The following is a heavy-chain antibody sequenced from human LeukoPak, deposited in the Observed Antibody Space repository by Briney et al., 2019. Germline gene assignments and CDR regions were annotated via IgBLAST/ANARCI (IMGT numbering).Heavy chain of an antibody. D-gene: IGHD6-13*01. CDR1: GYSFTSYW. J-gene: IGHJ4*02. V-gene: IGHV5-51*01. CDR2: IYPGDSDT. CDR3: ASSVGGAAAGTYYFDY. Sequence: GESLKISCKGSGYSFTSYWIGWVRQMPGKGLEWMGIIYPGDSDTRYSPSFQGQVTISADKSISTAYLQWGSLKASDTAMYYCASSVGGAAAGTYYFDYWGQGTLVTVSS.